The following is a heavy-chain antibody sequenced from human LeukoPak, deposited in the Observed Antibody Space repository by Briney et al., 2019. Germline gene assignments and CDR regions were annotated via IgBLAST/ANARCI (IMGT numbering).Heavy chain of an antibody. CDR3: ARSIRGVPNWFDP. V-gene: IGHV5-51*01. CDR2: IYPGDSDT. D-gene: IGHD3-10*01. CDR1: GYSFTSYW. Sequence: GESLQISCKGSGYSFTSYWIGWVRQMPGKGLAWMGIIYPGDSDTRYSPSFQGQVTISADKSISTAYLQWSSLKASDTAMYYCARSIRGVPNWFDPWGQGTLVTVSS. J-gene: IGHJ5*02.